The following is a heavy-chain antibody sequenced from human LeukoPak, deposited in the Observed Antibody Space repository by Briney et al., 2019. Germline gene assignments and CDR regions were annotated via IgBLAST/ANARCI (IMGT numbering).Heavy chain of an antibody. D-gene: IGHD2-2*02. J-gene: IGHJ4*02. CDR2: ISYSGSA. CDR3: ARRDTATGIDS. CDR1: GGSISSYY. V-gene: IGHV4-59*01. Sequence: SETLSLTCTVSGGSISSYYWSWIRQPPGKGLEWIAYISYSGSAGYNPSHKSRVTISIDTPKNQFSLRLSSVTAADTAVYYCARRDTATGIDSWGQGTLVTVSS.